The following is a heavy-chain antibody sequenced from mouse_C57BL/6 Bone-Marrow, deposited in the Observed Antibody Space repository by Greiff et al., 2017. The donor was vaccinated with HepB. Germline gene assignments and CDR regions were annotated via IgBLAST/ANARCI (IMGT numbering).Heavy chain of an antibody. D-gene: IGHD3-2*02. J-gene: IGHJ2*01. CDR1: GFNIKDYY. CDR3: ASTAQASYFDY. CDR2: IDPEDGET. V-gene: IGHV14-2*01. Sequence: EVKVVESGAELVKPGASVKLSCTASGFNIKDYYMHWVKQRTEQGLEWIGRIDPEDGETKYAPKFQGKATITADTSSNTAYLQLSSLTSEDTAVYYCASTAQASYFDYWGQGTTLTVSS.